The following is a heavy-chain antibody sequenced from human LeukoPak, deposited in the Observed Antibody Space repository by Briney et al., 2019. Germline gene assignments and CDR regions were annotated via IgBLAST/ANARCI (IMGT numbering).Heavy chain of an antibody. V-gene: IGHV4-34*01. CDR1: GGSFSGYY. CDR3: ARASYGYYLAKYYYYYYMDV. CDR2: INHSGST. Sequence: SETLSLTCAVYGGSFSGYYWSWIRQPPGKGLEWIGEINHSGSTNYNPSLKSRVTISVDTSKNQFSLKLSSVTAADTAVYYCARASYGYYLAKYYYYYYMDVWGKGTTATVSS. D-gene: IGHD3-3*01. J-gene: IGHJ6*03.